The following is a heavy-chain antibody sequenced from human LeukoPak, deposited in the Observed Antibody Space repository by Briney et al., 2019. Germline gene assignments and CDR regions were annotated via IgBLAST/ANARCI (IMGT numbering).Heavy chain of an antibody. D-gene: IGHD3-3*01. CDR1: GFTCGDYG. CDR2: IDWNGGRT. V-gene: IGHV3-20*04. Sequence: PGESLRLSCAASGFTCGDYGMTWVRQAPGKGPEWVSGIDWNGGRTGYADSVKGRFTISRDNAKNSLYLQMNSLRAEDTALYYCATGLSGLSDIFDIWGQGTMVSVSS. J-gene: IGHJ3*02. CDR3: ATGLSGLSDIFDI.